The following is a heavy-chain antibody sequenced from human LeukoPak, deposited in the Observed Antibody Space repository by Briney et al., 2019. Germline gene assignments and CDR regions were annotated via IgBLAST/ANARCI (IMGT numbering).Heavy chain of an antibody. CDR1: GGSVSSTNW. CDR3: AREGGFYRPLDY. V-gene: IGHV4-4*02. D-gene: IGHD6-25*01. CDR2: VHLDGRT. Sequence: SETLSLTCGVSGGSVSSTNWWTWIRQPPGKGLEWIGEVHLDGRTNFNPSLKSRLTMSVDLSENHVSLKLSSVTAADTAVYYCAREGGFYRPLDYSGQGTLVTVSS. J-gene: IGHJ4*02.